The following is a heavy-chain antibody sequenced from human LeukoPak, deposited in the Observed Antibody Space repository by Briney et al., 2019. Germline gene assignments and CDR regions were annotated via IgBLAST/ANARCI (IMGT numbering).Heavy chain of an antibody. V-gene: IGHV4-38-2*02. D-gene: IGHD2-2*01. J-gene: IGHJ5*02. CDR1: GYSISSGYY. Sequence: PSETLSLTCTVSGYSISSGYYWGWIRQPPGKGLEWIGSIYHSGSTYYNPSLKSRVTISVDTSKNQFSLELSSVTAADTAVYYCAAMPGGWFDPWGQGTLVTVSS. CDR3: AAMPGGWFDP. CDR2: IYHSGST.